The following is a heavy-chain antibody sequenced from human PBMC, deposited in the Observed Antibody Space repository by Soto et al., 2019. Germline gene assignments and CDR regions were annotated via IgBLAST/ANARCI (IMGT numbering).Heavy chain of an antibody. Sequence: QVQLQQWGAGLLKPSETLSLTCAVYGGSFSGYYWSWIRQPPGKGLEWIGEINHSGSTNYNPSLKSRVTISVDTSKNQFSLKLSSVTAADTAVYYCARARWYYDFWSGYPAFDSGYDEVDYWGQGTLVTVSS. J-gene: IGHJ4*02. D-gene: IGHD3-3*01. V-gene: IGHV4-34*01. CDR3: ARARWYYDFWSGYPAFDSGYDEVDY. CDR1: GGSFSGYY. CDR2: INHSGST.